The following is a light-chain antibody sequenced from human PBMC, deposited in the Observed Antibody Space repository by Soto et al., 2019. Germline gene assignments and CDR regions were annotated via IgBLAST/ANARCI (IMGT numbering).Light chain of an antibody. V-gene: IGLV1-51*01. CDR3: GTWDSSLSAVV. CDR2: DDN. Sequence: QSVLTQPPSVSAAPGQKVTISCSGSSSNIGNNYVSWYQQLPGTAPTLLIYDDNKRPSGIPDRFSGSKSGTSATLAITGLQTGDEADYYCGTWDSSLSAVVFGGGTKLTVL. CDR1: SSNIGNNY. J-gene: IGLJ2*01.